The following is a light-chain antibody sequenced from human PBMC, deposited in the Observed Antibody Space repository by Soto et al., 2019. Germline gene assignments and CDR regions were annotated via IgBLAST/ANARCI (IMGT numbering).Light chain of an antibody. V-gene: IGKV1-39*01. J-gene: IGKJ1*01. CDR1: QSISNY. CDR3: QQSYSTPWT. CDR2: AAS. Sequence: DIQMTQSPYSLSASVGDRVTITCRASQSISNYLNWYQQKPGKAPNLLIYAASSLQSGVPSRFSGSGSVTDFTLTISSLQPEDFATYYCQQSYSTPWTFGQGTKVEIK.